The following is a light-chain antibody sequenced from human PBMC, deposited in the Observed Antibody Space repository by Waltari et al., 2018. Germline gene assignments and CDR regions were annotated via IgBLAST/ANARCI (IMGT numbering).Light chain of an antibody. CDR3: CSYAGDFTML. CDR2: DVT. J-gene: IGLJ2*01. V-gene: IGLV2-11*01. Sequence: QSALTQPRSVSGSPGQSVAISCTGTSSDVGAYNSVSWYQQPPGKAPTLMVFDVTNRPSGVPDRFSGSKSAYTASLTISRLQVDDEADYYCCSYAGDFTMLFGGGTKLTVL. CDR1: SSDVGAYNS.